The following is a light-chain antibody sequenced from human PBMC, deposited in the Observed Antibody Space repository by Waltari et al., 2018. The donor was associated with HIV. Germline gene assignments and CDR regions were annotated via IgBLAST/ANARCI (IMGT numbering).Light chain of an antibody. CDR3: QQYKTYPIT. J-gene: IGKJ5*01. CDR2: AAS. CDR1: QGITDY. Sequence: DIPMTQSPSSLAASVGDSVTITCRASQGITDYLAWVQHRPGKAPKSLVYAASSSHSGVPWMFSGSGSGTEFTLTITNLEPEDFATYYCQQYKTYPITFGQGTRLEIK. V-gene: IGKV1-16*01.